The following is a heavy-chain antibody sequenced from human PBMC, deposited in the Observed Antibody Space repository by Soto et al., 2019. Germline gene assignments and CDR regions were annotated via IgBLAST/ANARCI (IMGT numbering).Heavy chain of an antibody. J-gene: IGHJ3*02. D-gene: IGHD3-10*01. CDR1: GFSFSSFG. V-gene: IGHV3-30*18. CDR3: AKGLSMVRGLFVLLPDGLDI. CDR2: ISYDGDKK. Sequence: PGGSLRLSCTASGFSFSSFGMHWVRQAPGKGLEWAASISYDGDKKYSADSVKGRFTVSRDNSKNTLYLQMNSLSADDTAVYYCAKGLSMVRGLFVLLPDGLDIWGQGTVVTVS.